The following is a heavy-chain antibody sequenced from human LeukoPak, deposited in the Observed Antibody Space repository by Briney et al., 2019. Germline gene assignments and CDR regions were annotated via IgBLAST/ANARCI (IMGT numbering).Heavy chain of an antibody. J-gene: IGHJ6*04. CDR1: GGTFSSYA. CDR2: IIPIFGTA. V-gene: IGHV1-69*13. CDR3: VRIVPICSSTSCYDV. Sequence: GASVKVSCKASGGTFSSYAISWVPQAPGQGLEWMAGIIPIFGTANYAQKFQGRVTITADESTSTAYMELSSLRSEDTAVSYCVRIVPICSSTSCYDVSGKATTVTVSS. D-gene: IGHD2-2*01.